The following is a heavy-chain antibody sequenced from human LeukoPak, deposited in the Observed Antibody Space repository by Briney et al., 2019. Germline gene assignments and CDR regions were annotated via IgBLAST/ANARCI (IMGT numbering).Heavy chain of an antibody. D-gene: IGHD3-10*01. CDR1: GFTFTNYA. CDR3: ARDILLWFGEYYGMDV. J-gene: IGHJ6*02. Sequence: GGSLRLSCAASGFTFTNYAMSWVRQAPGKGLEWVSAISGSGHNTYHADSVKGRFTISRDNSKNTLYLQMNSLRAEDTAVYYCARDILLWFGEYYGMDVWGQGTTVTVSS. CDR2: ISGSGHNT. V-gene: IGHV3-23*01.